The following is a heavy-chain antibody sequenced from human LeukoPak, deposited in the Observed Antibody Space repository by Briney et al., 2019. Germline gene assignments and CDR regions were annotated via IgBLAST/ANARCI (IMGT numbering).Heavy chain of an antibody. D-gene: IGHD2-21*02. Sequence: SETLSLTCTVSGGSISSSSYYWGWIRQPPGKGLEWIGNIYYSGITYCNPSLKSRVTISVDTSKNQFSPKLTSVTPADTAVYYCARRAVVVTATRPSTFDYWGQGTLVTVSS. CDR2: IYYSGIT. V-gene: IGHV4-39*01. CDR1: GGSISSSSYY. CDR3: ARRAVVVTATRPSTFDY. J-gene: IGHJ4*02.